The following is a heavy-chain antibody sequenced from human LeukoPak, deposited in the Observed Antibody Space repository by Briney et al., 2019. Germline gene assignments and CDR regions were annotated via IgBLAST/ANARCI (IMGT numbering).Heavy chain of an antibody. V-gene: IGHV3-43D*03. CDR2: ISWVGGSS. J-gene: IGHJ4*02. Sequence: GGSLRLSCAASGFTFDDYAMHWVRQAPGKGLEWVSLISWVGGSSYYADSVKGRFTISRDNSKNSLYLQMNSLRAEDTALYYCAKDSVAVTGTGNIDYWGQGTLVTVSS. CDR3: AKDSVAVTGTGNIDY. D-gene: IGHD6-19*01. CDR1: GFTFDDYA.